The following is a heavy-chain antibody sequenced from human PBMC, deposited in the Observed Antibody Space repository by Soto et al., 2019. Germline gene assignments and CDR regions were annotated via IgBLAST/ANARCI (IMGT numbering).Heavy chain of an antibody. D-gene: IGHD2-15*01. CDR3: ARDCSGGICYGYYFDY. CDR2: IKRDGSEK. V-gene: IGHV3-7*01. CDR1: GFTLSSYW. Sequence: EVQLVESGGGLVQPGGSLRLSCATSGFTLSSYWMSWVRQAPGKGLEWVANIKRDGSEKYYVDSVQGRFTISRDNAKNLLYLQMNSLRAEDTALYYCARDCSGGICYGYYFDYWGQGTLVTVSS. J-gene: IGHJ4*02.